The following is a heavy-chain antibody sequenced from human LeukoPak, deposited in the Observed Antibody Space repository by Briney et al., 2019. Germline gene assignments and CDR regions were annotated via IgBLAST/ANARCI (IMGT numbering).Heavy chain of an antibody. D-gene: IGHD6-19*01. CDR2: TYYRCRWYN. Sequence: SQTLSLTCAISGDSVSSNSAAWNWIRPSPSRGLEWLGRTYYRCRWYNEYAISVKSRITINPDTSKNQYSLQLNSVTPEDTAVYYCARVTEKQYLPFDSWGQGTLVTVSS. CDR1: GDSVSSNSAA. V-gene: IGHV6-1*01. CDR3: ARVTEKQYLPFDS. J-gene: IGHJ4*02.